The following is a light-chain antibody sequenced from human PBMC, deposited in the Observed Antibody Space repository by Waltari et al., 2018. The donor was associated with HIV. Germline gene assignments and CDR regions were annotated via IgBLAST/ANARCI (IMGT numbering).Light chain of an antibody. CDR2: DNN. CDR1: SSNIENNY. J-gene: IGLJ2*01. Sequence: QSVLTQPPSVSAAPGQKVTISCSGSSSNIENNYVSCYQQLPGTAPKLLIFDNNKRPSGIPDRFSGSKSGTSATLGITGLQTGDEADYYCGTWDSSLSAGVFGGGTKLTVL. V-gene: IGLV1-51*01. CDR3: GTWDSSLSAGV.